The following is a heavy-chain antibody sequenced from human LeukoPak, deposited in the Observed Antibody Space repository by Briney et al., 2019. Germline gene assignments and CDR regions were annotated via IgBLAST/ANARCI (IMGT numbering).Heavy chain of an antibody. Sequence: GASVKVSCKASGYTLTGYYMRWVRQAPGQGLEWMGWINPNSGGTNYAQRFQGRVTMTRDTSISTAYMELSRLRSDDTAVYYCAREPRVGFSRSFGYWGQGTLVTVSS. V-gene: IGHV1-2*02. J-gene: IGHJ4*02. D-gene: IGHD2-2*01. CDR1: GYTLTGYY. CDR2: INPNSGGT. CDR3: AREPRVGFSRSFGY.